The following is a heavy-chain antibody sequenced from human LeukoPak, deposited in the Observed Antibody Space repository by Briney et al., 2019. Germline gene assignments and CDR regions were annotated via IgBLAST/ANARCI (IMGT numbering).Heavy chain of an antibody. CDR2: TYHSGST. CDR1: GGSISSSNW. V-gene: IGHV4-4*02. D-gene: IGHD3-10*01. J-gene: IGHJ4*02. Sequence: SGTLSLTCAVSGGSISSSNWWSWVRQPPGKGLEGFGETYHSGSTNYNPSLKSRFTISVDKSKNQFSLKLSSVTAADTAVYYCARRAGRFGELLMFFYFDYWGQGTLVTVSS. CDR3: ARRAGRFGELLMFFYFDY.